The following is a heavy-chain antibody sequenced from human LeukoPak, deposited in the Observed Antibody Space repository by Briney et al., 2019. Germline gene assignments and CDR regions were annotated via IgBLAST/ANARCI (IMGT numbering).Heavy chain of an antibody. CDR2: IYPGDSDT. CDR3: ARLFGGGGNGWYYYFNY. CDR1: GYSFTSYW. D-gene: IGHD6-19*01. Sequence: GESLKISCKGSGYSFTSYWIGWVRQMPGKGLEWMGIIYPGDSDTRYSPSFQGQVTISADKSISTAYLQWSSLKASDTAMCYCARLFGGGGNGWYYYFNYWGQGTLVTVSS. V-gene: IGHV5-51*01. J-gene: IGHJ4*02.